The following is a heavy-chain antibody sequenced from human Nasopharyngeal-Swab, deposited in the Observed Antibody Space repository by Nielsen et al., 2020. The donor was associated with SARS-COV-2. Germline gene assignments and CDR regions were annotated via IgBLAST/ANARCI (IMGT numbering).Heavy chain of an antibody. Sequence: SETLSLTCTFSGGSISSSSYYWGWIRQPPGKGLEWIGSIYYSGSTYYNSSLKSRVTISVDTSKNQFSLKLSSVTAADTAVYYCARQSATRGTDGYNFSYWGQGTLVTVSS. CDR1: GGSISSSSYY. CDR3: ARQSATRGTDGYNFSY. D-gene: IGHD5-24*01. CDR2: IYYSGST. V-gene: IGHV4-39*01. J-gene: IGHJ4*02.